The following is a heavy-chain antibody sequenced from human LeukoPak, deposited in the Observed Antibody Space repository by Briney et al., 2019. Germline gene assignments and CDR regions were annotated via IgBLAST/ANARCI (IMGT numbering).Heavy chain of an antibody. Sequence: SETLSLTCAVYGGSFSGYYWSWIRQPPGKGLEWIGEINHSGSTNYNPSLKSRVTISVDTSKNQFSLKLSSVTAADTAVYYCARLGDCSSTSCYKGWFDPWGQGTLVTVSS. D-gene: IGHD2-2*02. CDR1: GGSFSGYY. V-gene: IGHV4-34*01. CDR3: ARLGDCSSTSCYKGWFDP. J-gene: IGHJ5*02. CDR2: INHSGST.